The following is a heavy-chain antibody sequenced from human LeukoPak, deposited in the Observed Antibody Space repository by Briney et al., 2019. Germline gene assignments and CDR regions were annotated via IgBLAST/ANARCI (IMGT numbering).Heavy chain of an antibody. CDR2: IYYSGST. J-gene: IGHJ4*02. Sequence: SETLSLTCTVSGGSISSYYWSWIRQPPGKGLEWIGYIYYSGSTNYDPSLKSRVTISVDTSKNQFSLKLSSVTAADTAVYYCARANYDILTGHPEDFDYWGQGTLVTVSS. CDR3: ARANYDILTGHPEDFDY. V-gene: IGHV4-59*01. CDR1: GGSISSYY. D-gene: IGHD3-9*01.